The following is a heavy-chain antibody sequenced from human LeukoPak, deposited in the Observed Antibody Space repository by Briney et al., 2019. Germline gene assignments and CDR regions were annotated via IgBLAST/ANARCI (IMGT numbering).Heavy chain of an antibody. D-gene: IGHD3-10*01. CDR1: GFTFSSYW. CDR3: ARDFTMVRGVIPFDY. V-gene: IGHV3-7*01. J-gene: IGHJ4*02. Sequence: PGRSLRLSCAASGFTFSSYWMSWVRQAPGKGLEWVANIKQDGSEKYYVDSVKGRFTISRDNAKNSLYLQMNSLRAEDTAVYYCARDFTMVRGVIPFDYWGQGTLVTVSS. CDR2: IKQDGSEK.